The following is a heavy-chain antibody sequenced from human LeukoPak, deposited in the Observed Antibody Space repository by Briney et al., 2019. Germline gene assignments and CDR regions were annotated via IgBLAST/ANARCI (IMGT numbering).Heavy chain of an antibody. V-gene: IGHV3-64*01. D-gene: IGHD5-12*01. CDR3: ARGRYSGYDWFDY. CDR2: ISSNGGST. CDR1: GFTFSSYA. Sequence: GGSLRLSCEASGFTFSSYAMHWVRQAPGKGLEYVSAISSNGGSTYYANSVKGRFTTSRDSSKNTLYLQMGSLRAEDMAVYYCARGRYSGYDWFDYWGQGTLVTVSS. J-gene: IGHJ4*02.